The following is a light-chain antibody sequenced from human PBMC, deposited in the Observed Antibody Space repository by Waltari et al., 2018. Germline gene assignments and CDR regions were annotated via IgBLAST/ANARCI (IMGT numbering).Light chain of an antibody. CDR2: AAS. J-gene: IGKJ4*01. V-gene: IGKV1-9*01. CDR1: QGISSY. CDR3: QQLNSYPLT. Sequence: DLQLTQSPSFLSASLGDRVTLTCRASQGISSYLAWYQQKPGKAPKLLIYAASTLQSGVPSRFSGSGSGTEFTLTISSLQPEDFATYYCQQLNSYPLTFGGGTKVEIK.